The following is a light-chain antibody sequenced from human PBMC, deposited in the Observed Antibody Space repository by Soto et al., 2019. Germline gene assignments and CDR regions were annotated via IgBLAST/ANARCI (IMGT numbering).Light chain of an antibody. CDR1: SGYSNYK. J-gene: IGLJ2*01. Sequence: QSVLTQPPSASASLGASVTLTCTLSSGYSNYKVDWYQQRPGKGPRFVMRVGTGGIVGSKGDGSPDRFSVLGSGLNRYLTIKNIQEGDESDYHCGADHGSGSNFVVVFGGGTKLTVL. CDR3: GADHGSGSNFVVV. V-gene: IGLV9-49*01. CDR2: VGTGGIVG.